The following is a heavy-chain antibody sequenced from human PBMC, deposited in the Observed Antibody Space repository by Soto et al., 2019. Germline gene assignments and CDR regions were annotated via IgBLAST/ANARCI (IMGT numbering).Heavy chain of an antibody. Sequence: GASVKVSCKASGYTFTSYGISWVRQAPGQGLEWMGWISAYNGNTNYAQKLQGRVTMTTDTSTSTAYMELRSLRSDDTAVYYCARDAAADYGDYLYYFDYWGQGTLVTVSS. D-gene: IGHD4-17*01. CDR2: ISAYNGNT. CDR1: GYTFTSYG. V-gene: IGHV1-18*01. CDR3: ARDAAADYGDYLYYFDY. J-gene: IGHJ4*02.